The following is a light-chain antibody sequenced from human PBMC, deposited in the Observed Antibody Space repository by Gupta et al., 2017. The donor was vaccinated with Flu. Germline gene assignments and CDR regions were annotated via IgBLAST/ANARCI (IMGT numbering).Light chain of an antibody. CDR3: AAWDDSLSVYV. CDR2: RND. V-gene: IGLV1-47*01. Sequence: SSSNNGNNNVHWYQHLPGTAPKLLIYRNDQRPSGVPDRFSGSKSGTSASLATSGLRSEDEVDYYCAAWDDSLSVYVFGTGTTVTVL. CDR1: SSNNGNNN. J-gene: IGLJ1*01.